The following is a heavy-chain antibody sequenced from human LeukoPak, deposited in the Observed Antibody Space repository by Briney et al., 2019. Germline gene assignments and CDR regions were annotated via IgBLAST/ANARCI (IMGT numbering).Heavy chain of an antibody. CDR1: GFTFSSYS. D-gene: IGHD5-12*01. J-gene: IGHJ4*02. CDR3: ATDPDLVDGPLDANFDC. Sequence: KAGGSLRLSCTASGFTFSSYSMNWVRQAPGKGLEWVSSISSTSSYIYYADSVKGRFTISRDNARNSLYLQMNSLRAEDTAVYYCATDPDLVDGPLDANFDCWGQGTLVTVSS. CDR2: ISSTSSYI. V-gene: IGHV3-21*01.